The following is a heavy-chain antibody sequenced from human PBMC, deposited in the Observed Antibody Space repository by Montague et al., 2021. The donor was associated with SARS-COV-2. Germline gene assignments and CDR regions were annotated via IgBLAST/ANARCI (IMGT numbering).Heavy chain of an antibody. V-gene: IGHV4-34*01. J-gene: IGHJ4*02. CDR2: INHTGST. D-gene: IGHD3-10*01. Sequence: SETLSLTCSVYGDSFSTYSWIWVRQPPGEGLEWIGEINHTGSTSYNPSLKRRVTMSIDSSNNQASLKLSSMTAADTAVYYYATRSTLWFGEDWGQGTLVTVSS. CDR1: GDSFSTYS. CDR3: ATRSTLWFGED.